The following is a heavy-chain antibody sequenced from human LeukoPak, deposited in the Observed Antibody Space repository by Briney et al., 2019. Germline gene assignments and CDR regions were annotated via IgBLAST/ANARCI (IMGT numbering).Heavy chain of an antibody. D-gene: IGHD2-8*01. J-gene: IGHJ4*02. CDR1: GDSVSSTGAA. V-gene: IGHV6-1*01. CDR2: TYYRSRWYS. Sequence: SQTLSLTCAISGDSVSSTGAAWNWIRQSPSRGLEWLGRTYYRSRWYSDYAISLTRRITINPDTSKNHFSLQLNSVTPEDTAIYYCTRAQWRAFDSWGQGILVTVS. CDR3: TRAQWRAFDS.